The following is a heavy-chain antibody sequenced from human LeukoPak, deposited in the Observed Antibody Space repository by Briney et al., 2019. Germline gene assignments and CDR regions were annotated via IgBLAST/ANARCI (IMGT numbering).Heavy chain of an antibody. CDR2: IIPIFGTA. Sequence: SVKVSCKASGGTFSSYAISWVRQATGQGLEWMGRIIPIFGTANYAQKFQGRVTITTDESTSTAYMELSSLRSEDTAVYYCARDEPGIAAAAGYYYMDVWGKGTTVTVSS. D-gene: IGHD6-13*01. CDR1: GGTFSSYA. V-gene: IGHV1-69*05. CDR3: ARDEPGIAAAAGYYYMDV. J-gene: IGHJ6*03.